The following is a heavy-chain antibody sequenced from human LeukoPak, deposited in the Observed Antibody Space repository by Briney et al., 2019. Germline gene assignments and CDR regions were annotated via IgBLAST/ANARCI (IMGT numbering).Heavy chain of an antibody. V-gene: IGHV1-69*05. Sequence: SVKVSCKASGGTFSSYAISWVRQAPGQGLEWMGGIIPIFGTANYAQKFQGRVTITTDESTSTAYMELSSLRSEDTAVYYCARPRTVVPAALDYWGQGTLVTVSS. CDR2: IIPIFGTA. J-gene: IGHJ4*02. CDR1: GGTFSSYA. CDR3: ARPRTVVPAALDY. D-gene: IGHD2-2*01.